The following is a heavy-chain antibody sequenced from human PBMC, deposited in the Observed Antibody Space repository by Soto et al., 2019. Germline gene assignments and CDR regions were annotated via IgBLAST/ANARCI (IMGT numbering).Heavy chain of an antibody. CDR1: GGSVSSSSYY. CDR3: GRREGLAKISYYFDY. V-gene: IGHV4-39*01. J-gene: IGHJ4*02. D-gene: IGHD3-9*01. CDR2: VYYSGST. Sequence: TSETPSLTCTVSGGSVSSSSYYWGWVPQPPGKGLEWIGSVYYSGSTYYNPSLESRVTISVDKSKNQFSLKLMSLSEADKAVYYCGRREGLAKISYYFDYWGQGVLVNVS.